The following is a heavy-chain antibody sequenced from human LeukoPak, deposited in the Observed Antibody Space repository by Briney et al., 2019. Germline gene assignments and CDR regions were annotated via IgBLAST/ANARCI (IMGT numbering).Heavy chain of an antibody. V-gene: IGHV1-18*01. Sequence: GASVNVSCKASGYTFTTYGISWVRQAPGQGLEWMGWISAYNGNTNYAQKLQGRVTMTTDTSTSTAYMELRSLRSDDTAVYYCASYGVYYYYGMDVWGQGTTVTVSS. CDR1: GYTFTTYG. D-gene: IGHD3-10*01. CDR3: ASYGVYYYYGMDV. CDR2: ISAYNGNT. J-gene: IGHJ6*02.